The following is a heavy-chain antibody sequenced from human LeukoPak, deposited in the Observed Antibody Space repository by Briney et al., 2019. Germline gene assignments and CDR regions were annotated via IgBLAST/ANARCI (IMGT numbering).Heavy chain of an antibody. J-gene: IGHJ3*02. CDR3: ASLYCSSTSCYNRGAFDI. Sequence: GGSLRLSCAASGYTFSTYWMHWVRQAPEKGLVWVSRINSDGSSITYADSVKGRFTISRDNAKNTLYLQMNSLRAEDTAVYYCASLYCSSTSCYNRGAFDIWGQGTMVTVSS. CDR1: GYTFSTYW. V-gene: IGHV3-74*03. D-gene: IGHD2-2*02. CDR2: INSDGSSI.